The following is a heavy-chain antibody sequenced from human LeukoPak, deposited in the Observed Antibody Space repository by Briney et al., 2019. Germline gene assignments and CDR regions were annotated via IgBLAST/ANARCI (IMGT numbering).Heavy chain of an antibody. CDR2: IKIKAEGNTT. D-gene: IGHD3-16*01. CDR3: VGGEARIRN. CDR1: ALTFVNAW. V-gene: IGHV3-15*01. J-gene: IGHJ3*01. Sequence: LSCFLVALTFVNAWTSWIRPPPGEWMGWGVRIKIKAEGNTTDYPAPVECRFTISRNDSTNTRALQLQSLQTENTAVYCCVGGEARIRNWGQGTLVTVSS.